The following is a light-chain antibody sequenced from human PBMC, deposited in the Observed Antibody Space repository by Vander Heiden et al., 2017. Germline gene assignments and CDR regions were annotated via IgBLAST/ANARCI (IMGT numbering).Light chain of an antibody. CDR3: QHRSNWPPGAT. CDR1: QSVSIY. Sequence: DIVFPHSPATLSLSPEERATLSCRASQSVSIYLAWYQQKPGQATRLLIYDASNRATGIPARLSGSGSGTDLTLTISSLEPEDFAVYYCQHRSNWPPGATFGGGTKVEIK. J-gene: IGKJ4*01. CDR2: DAS. V-gene: IGKV3-11*01.